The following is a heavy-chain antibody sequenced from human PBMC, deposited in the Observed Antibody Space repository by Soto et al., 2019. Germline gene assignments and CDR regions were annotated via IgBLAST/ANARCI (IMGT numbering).Heavy chain of an antibody. CDR1: AGTFSSYT. CDR2: IIPILGIA. Sequence: QVQLVQSGAEVKKPGSSVKVSCKASAGTFSSYTISWVRQAPGQGLAWMGRIIPILGIANYAQKFQGRVTITADKATSTAYMELSSLRSEDTAVYYFARDRGDGYNNIWGQGTMVTVSS. CDR3: ARDRGDGYNNI. V-gene: IGHV1-69*08. D-gene: IGHD5-12*01. J-gene: IGHJ3*02.